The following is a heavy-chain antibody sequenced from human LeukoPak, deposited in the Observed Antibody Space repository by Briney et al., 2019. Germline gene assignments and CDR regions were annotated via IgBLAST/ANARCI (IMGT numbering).Heavy chain of an antibody. D-gene: IGHD2-8*02. J-gene: IGHJ4*02. CDR2: IRSKAYGGTT. Sequence: PGGSLRLSCTASGFTFGDYAMSWVRQAPGKGLEWVGFIRSKAYGGTTEYAASVKGRFTISRDDSKSIAYLQMNSLRAEDTAVYYCSSGAGIWSPDYWGQGTLVTVSS. CDR1: GFTFGDYA. V-gene: IGHV3-49*04. CDR3: SSGAGIWSPDY.